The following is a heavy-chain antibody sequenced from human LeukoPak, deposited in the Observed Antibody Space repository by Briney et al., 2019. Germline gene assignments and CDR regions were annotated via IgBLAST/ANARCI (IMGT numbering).Heavy chain of an antibody. Sequence: PGGSLRLSCAASGFTFNTFAMSWVRQAPGKGLEWVSSIKGSSDNTYYADSVKGRFTISRDNSKNTLYLQMNRLRAEDTAVYYCAGYSSGFVYYFDYWGQGTLVTVSS. D-gene: IGHD6-19*01. V-gene: IGHV3-23*01. CDR2: IKGSSDNT. J-gene: IGHJ4*02. CDR1: GFTFNTFA. CDR3: AGYSSGFVYYFDY.